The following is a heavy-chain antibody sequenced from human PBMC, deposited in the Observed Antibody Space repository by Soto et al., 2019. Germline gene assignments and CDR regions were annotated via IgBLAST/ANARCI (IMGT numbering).Heavy chain of an antibody. CDR2: ISTYNGNT. CDR1: GYTFTHYG. Sequence: QVPLVQSGAEVKKPGASVKVSCKASGYTFTHYGITWVRQAPGHGREWLGWISTYNGNTNYAQKLQCRVTMTTDTSTSTSYMELRSLTFDDTAVYYCARWILTGCRRGFDHWGQGTLVTVSS. CDR3: ARWILTGCRRGFDH. D-gene: IGHD3-9*01. V-gene: IGHV1-18*01. J-gene: IGHJ4*02.